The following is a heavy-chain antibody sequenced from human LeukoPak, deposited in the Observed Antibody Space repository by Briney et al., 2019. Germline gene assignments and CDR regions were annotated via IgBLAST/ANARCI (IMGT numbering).Heavy chain of an antibody. CDR2: IYTSGST. CDR3: ARVTPPRGAFDI. D-gene: IGHD4-23*01. Sequence: SETLSLTCTVSGGSISSYYWSWIRQPAGKGLEWIGRIYTSGSTNYNPSLRSRVTMSVDTSKNQFSLKLSSVTAADTAVYYCARVTPPRGAFDIWGQGTMVTVSS. J-gene: IGHJ3*02. V-gene: IGHV4-4*07. CDR1: GGSISSYY.